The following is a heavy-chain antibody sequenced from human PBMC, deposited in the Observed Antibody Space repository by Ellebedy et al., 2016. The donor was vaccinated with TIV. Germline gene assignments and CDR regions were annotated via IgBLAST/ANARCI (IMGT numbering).Heavy chain of an antibody. V-gene: IGHV4-4*02. D-gene: IGHD3-16*01. CDR1: GDSIINSDW. J-gene: IGHJ4*02. CDR2: IFHSGSA. CDR3: ARELRGNYFDS. Sequence: SETLSLXXAVSGDSIINSDWWCWVRQPPGKGLEWIGEIFHSGSATYNPSLRSRVTMSVDTSKNQFSLKLTSVTAADTAIYFCARELRGNYFDSWGQGTLVTVSS.